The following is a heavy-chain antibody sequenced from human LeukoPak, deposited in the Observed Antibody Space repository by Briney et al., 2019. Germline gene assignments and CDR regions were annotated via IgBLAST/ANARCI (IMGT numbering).Heavy chain of an antibody. D-gene: IGHD4-17*01. CDR3: ARDYGDYTKGWNLRDL. CDR2: ISGSGVTT. V-gene: IGHV3-23*01. Sequence: GGSLRLSCAASGFTFGSYAMSWVRQPPGKGLEWVSSISGSGVTTYYADSVKGRFTISRDNSKNMMNLQMNSLRAEDTAVYYCARDYGDYTKGWNLRDLWGQGTLVTVSS. J-gene: IGHJ5*02. CDR1: GFTFGSYA.